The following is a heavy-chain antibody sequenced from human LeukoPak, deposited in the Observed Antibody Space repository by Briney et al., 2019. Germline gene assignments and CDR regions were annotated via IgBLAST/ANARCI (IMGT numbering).Heavy chain of an antibody. J-gene: IGHJ4*02. CDR3: ARGGYSYSSDY. D-gene: IGHD5-18*01. CDR2: ISAYNGNT. Sequence: ASVKVSCKASGYTFTGYYIHWVRQAPGQGLEWMGWISAYNGNTNYAQMLQGRVTMTTDTYTSTAYMELRSLRSDDTAVYYCARGGYSYSSDYWGQGTLVTVSS. CDR1: GYTFTGYY. V-gene: IGHV1-18*04.